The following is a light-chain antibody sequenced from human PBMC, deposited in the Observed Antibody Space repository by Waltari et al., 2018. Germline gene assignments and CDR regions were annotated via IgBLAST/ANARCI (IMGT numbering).Light chain of an antibody. CDR2: GHN. J-gene: IGLJ3*02. V-gene: IGLV3-19*01. CDR3: NSRDTSTNRWV. CDR1: SLRNYY. Sequence: GQTVRITCQGDSLRNYYVSWYQQKQGQAPLLVMYGHNNRPSGLPDRFSGSSSGNTASLTITGAQAEDEADYYCNSRDTSTNRWVFGGGTKLTVL.